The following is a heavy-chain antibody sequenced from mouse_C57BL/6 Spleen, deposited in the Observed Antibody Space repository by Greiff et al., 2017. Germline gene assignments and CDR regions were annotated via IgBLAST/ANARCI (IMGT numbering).Heavy chain of an antibody. CDR3: ARWEQPGGFAY. J-gene: IGHJ3*01. D-gene: IGHD3-1*01. Sequence: QVQLQQPGAELVRPGSSVKLSCKASGYTFTSYWMDWVKQRPGQGLEWIGNIYPSDSETHYNQKFKDKATLTVDKSSSTAYMQLSSLTSEDSAVYYCARWEQPGGFAYWGQGTLVTVSA. CDR2: IYPSDSET. CDR1: GYTFTSYW. V-gene: IGHV1-61*01.